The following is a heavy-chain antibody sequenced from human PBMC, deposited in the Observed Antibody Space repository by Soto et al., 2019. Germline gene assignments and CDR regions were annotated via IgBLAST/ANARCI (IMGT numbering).Heavy chain of an antibody. J-gene: IGHJ5*02. D-gene: IGHD1-26*01. CDR1: GFTFSSYW. Sequence: GGSLRLSCAASGFTFSSYWMHWVRQAPGKGLEWVSYISSSSSSTNYADSVKGRFSVSRDNAKNSLYLQVNSLRAEDTAVYYCARDSGSWPSWFDPWGQGTQVTVSS. CDR2: ISSSSSST. CDR3: ARDSGSWPSWFDP. V-gene: IGHV3-48*01.